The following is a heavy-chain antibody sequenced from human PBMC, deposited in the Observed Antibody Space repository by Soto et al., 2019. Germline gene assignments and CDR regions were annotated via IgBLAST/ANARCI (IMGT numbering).Heavy chain of an antibody. CDR3: ARGSGTYYDFCSGYQNIRYFDN. J-gene: IGHJ4*02. V-gene: IGHV1-18*01. D-gene: IGHD3-3*01. Sequence: ASVKVSCKASGYTFTSYGISWVRQAPGQGLERMGWISAYNGNTNYAQKLQGRVTMTTGTSTSTAYMELRSLRSDDTAVYYCARGSGTYYDFCSGYQNIRYFDNWGQGTLVTVSS. CDR2: ISAYNGNT. CDR1: GYTFTSYG.